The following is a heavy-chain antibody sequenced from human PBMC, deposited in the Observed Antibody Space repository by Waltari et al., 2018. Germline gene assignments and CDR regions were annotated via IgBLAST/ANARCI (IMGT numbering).Heavy chain of an antibody. CDR2: SGK. J-gene: IGHJ4*02. Sequence: QVQLQESGPGLVNPSETLSLTCTVFGGSISGFYWSWIRQPPGKGLEWIGYSGKKYNPSLKSRVTISLDTSKNQFSLTLNSMTAADAAVYYCVRSYTVTTTPIAGYWGQGILVTVSS. CDR3: VRSYTVTTTPIAGY. D-gene: IGHD4-17*01. CDR1: GGSISGFY. V-gene: IGHV4-59*01.